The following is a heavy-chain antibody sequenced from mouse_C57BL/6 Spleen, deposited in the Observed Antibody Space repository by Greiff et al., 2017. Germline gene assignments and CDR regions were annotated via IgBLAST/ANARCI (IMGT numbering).Heavy chain of an antibody. Sequence: VQLQQSGAELAKPGASVKLSCKASGYTFTSYWMHWVKQRPGQGLEWIGYINPSSGYTKYNQKFKGKATLTTDKSSSTAYMQLSSLTSEDSAADYCGRGDGYYVGAMDDWGQGTSVTVSS. CDR3: GRGDGYYVGAMDD. CDR2: INPSSGYT. D-gene: IGHD2-3*01. J-gene: IGHJ4*01. V-gene: IGHV1-7*01. CDR1: GYTFTSYW.